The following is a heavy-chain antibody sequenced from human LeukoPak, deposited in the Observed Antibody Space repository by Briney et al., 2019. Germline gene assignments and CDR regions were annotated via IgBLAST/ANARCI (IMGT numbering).Heavy chain of an antibody. CDR3: AREYNSPNRFDY. CDR1: SITFSTST. J-gene: IGHJ4*02. V-gene: IGHV3-21*01. CDR2: ISRSSSYI. D-gene: IGHD1-20*01. Sequence: GGSLRLSCAASSITFSTSTMNWVRQARWRGLEWVSSISRSSSYINYADSVKGRFNNSRDNAKNSLYLQMNSLRAEDTAVYYCAREYNSPNRFDYWGQGTLVTVSS.